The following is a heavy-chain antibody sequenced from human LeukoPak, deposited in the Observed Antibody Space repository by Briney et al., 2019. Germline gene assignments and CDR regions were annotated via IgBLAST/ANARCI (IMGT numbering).Heavy chain of an antibody. D-gene: IGHD3-10*01. CDR2: ISWNSGSI. Sequence: GRSLRLSCAASGFTFDDYAMHWVRQAPGKGLEWVSGISWNSGSIGYADSVKGRFTISRDNAKNSLYLQMNSLRAEDTALYYCAKDRTLLWFGELAFDPWGQGTLVTVSS. CDR1: GFTFDDYA. CDR3: AKDRTLLWFGELAFDP. J-gene: IGHJ5*02. V-gene: IGHV3-9*01.